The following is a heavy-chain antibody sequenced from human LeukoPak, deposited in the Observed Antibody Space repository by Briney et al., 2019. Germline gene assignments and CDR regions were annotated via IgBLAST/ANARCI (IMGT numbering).Heavy chain of an antibody. D-gene: IGHD3-10*01. J-gene: IGHJ5*02. V-gene: IGHV1-69*05. Sequence: SVKVSCKASGGTFSSYAISWVRQAPGQGLEWMGRIIPIFGTANYAQKFQGRVTISTDESTSTAYMELSSLRAEDTAVYYCAREADYYYQQAYNWFGPWGQGTLVTVSS. CDR2: IIPIFGTA. CDR3: AREADYYYQQAYNWFGP. CDR1: GGTFSSYA.